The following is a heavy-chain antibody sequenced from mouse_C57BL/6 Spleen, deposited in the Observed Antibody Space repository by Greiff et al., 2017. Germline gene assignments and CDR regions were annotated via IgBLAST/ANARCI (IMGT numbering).Heavy chain of an antibody. V-gene: IGHV5-16*01. Sequence: EVKLQESEGGLVQPGSSMKLSCTASGFTFSDYYMAWVRQVPEKGLEWVANINYDGSSTYYLDSLKSRFIISRDNAKNILYLQMSSLKSEDTATYYCARPLEGYFDVWGTGTTVTVSS. D-gene: IGHD2-10*02. CDR3: ARPLEGYFDV. CDR2: INYDGSST. CDR1: GFTFSDYY. J-gene: IGHJ1*03.